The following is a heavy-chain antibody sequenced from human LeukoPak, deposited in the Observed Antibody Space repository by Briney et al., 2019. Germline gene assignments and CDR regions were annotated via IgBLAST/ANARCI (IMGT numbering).Heavy chain of an antibody. V-gene: IGHV4-61*02. CDR1: GGSISSGSYY. Sequence: SQTLSLTCTVSGGSISSGSYYWSWIRQPAGEGLERIGRIYTSGSTNYNPSLKSRVTISVDTSKNQFSLKLSSVTAADTAVYYCARVDSSGYYYNDYWGQGTLVTVSS. CDR3: ARVDSSGYYYNDY. D-gene: IGHD3-22*01. J-gene: IGHJ4*02. CDR2: IYTSGST.